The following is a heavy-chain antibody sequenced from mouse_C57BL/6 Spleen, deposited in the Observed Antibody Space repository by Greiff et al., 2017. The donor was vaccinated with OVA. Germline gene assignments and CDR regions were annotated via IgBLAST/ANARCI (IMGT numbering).Heavy chain of an antibody. Sequence: EVKLVESGPELVKPGASVKISCKASGYSFTDYNMNWVKQSNGKSLEWIGVINPNYGTTSYNQKFKGKATLTVDQSSSTAYMQLNSLTSEDSAVYYCAREGEGYDYVYYFDYWGQGTTLTVSS. CDR3: AREGEGYDYVYYFDY. J-gene: IGHJ2*01. D-gene: IGHD2-4*01. CDR1: GYSFTDYN. V-gene: IGHV1-39*01. CDR2: INPNYGTT.